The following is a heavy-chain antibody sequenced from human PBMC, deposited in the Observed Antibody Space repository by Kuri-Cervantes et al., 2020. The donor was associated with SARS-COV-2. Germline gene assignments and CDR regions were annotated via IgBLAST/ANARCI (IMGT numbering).Heavy chain of an antibody. Sequence: LRLSCAVYGGSFSGYYWSWIRQPPGKGLEWIGEINHSGSTNYNPSLKSRVTISVDTSKNQFSLKLSSVTAADTAVYYCARVSSGITGKRGGAFDIWGQGTMVTVSS. D-gene: IGHD1-20*01. CDR2: INHSGST. CDR3: ARVSSGITGKRGGAFDI. J-gene: IGHJ3*02. CDR1: GGSFSGYY. V-gene: IGHV4-34*01.